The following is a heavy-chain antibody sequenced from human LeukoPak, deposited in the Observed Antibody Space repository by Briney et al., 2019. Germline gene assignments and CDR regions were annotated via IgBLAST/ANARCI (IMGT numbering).Heavy chain of an antibody. CDR1: GFTLDDNS. CDR2: ISWNGAAT. V-gene: IGHV3-43*01. CDR3: AKVARNSSWPYFEH. J-gene: IGHJ1*01. Sequence: GGSLRLSCAASGFTLDDNSIYWVRQPPGKGLEWVSLISWNGAATYYADSVRGRFTVSRDNSRKSTFMVMNSLITEDSAMYYCAKVARNSSWPYFEHWGQGTLVTVSS. D-gene: IGHD3-9*01.